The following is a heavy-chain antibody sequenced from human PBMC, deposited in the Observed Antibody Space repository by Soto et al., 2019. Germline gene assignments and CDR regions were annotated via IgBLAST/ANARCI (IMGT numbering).Heavy chain of an antibody. CDR2: MNRNSGNT. V-gene: IGHV1-8*01. Sequence: ASVKVCCKXSGYTFTSYDTNCVRHATGQRLGWMGWMNRNSGNTGSAQKFQGRVTMTRNTSISTAYMELSSLRSEDTAVYYWASTIAASGRAFDIWGQGTMVSVSS. CDR1: GYTFTSYD. CDR3: ASTIAASGRAFDI. J-gene: IGHJ3*02. D-gene: IGHD6-6*01.